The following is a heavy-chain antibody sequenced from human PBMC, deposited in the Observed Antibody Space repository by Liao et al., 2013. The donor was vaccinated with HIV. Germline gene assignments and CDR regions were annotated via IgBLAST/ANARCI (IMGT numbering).Heavy chain of an antibody. J-gene: IGHJ4*02. CDR1: GGAFSAYY. CDR3: ARGTIFGPDY. D-gene: IGHD3-3*01. Sequence: QVQLQQWGAGLLKPSETLSLSCAVYGGAFSAYYWTWIRQPPGKGLEWIGESNHSGSTNYNPSLKSRVTISVDTSKKQFSLKLSSVTAADTAVYYCARGTIFGPDYWGQGTLVTVSS. CDR2: SNHSGST. V-gene: IGHV4-34*01.